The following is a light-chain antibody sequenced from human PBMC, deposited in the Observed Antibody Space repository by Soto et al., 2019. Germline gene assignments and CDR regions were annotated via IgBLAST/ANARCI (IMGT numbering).Light chain of an antibody. CDR1: QSVGSY. CDR2: DAS. Sequence: EIVLTQSPATLSLSPGDRATLSCRASQSVGSYLGWYQQRPGQAPRLLIYDASNRATGIPARFSGSGSGTKFTLAISSLEPEDFAVYYCQQRSDWPSTFGGGTKVEIK. CDR3: QQRSDWPST. V-gene: IGKV3-11*01. J-gene: IGKJ4*01.